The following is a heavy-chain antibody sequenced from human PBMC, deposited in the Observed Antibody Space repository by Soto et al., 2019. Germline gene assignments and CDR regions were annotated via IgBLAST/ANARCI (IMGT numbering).Heavy chain of an antibody. CDR3: TRLDSSLAHYGMDV. V-gene: IGHV3-7*01. CDR1: EFTFSNHW. J-gene: IGHJ6*02. CDR2: IKPDGSEK. Sequence: GGSLRLSCGASEFTFSNHWLTWVRQAPGKGLEWVAKIKPDGSEKYYVDSVKGRFTISRDNSKNSLYLKMDSLREEDTAIYYCTRLDSSLAHYGMDVWGQGT. D-gene: IGHD1-1*01.